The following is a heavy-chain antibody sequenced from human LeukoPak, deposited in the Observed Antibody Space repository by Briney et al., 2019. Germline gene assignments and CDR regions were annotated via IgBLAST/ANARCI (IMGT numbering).Heavy chain of an antibody. CDR1: GGSISSSTYY. CDR3: ARQAISGYDPPPFDS. CDR2: LYYSGST. D-gene: IGHD5-12*01. J-gene: IGHJ4*02. Sequence: SETLSLTCTVSGGSISSSTYYWGWIRQPPGTGLECIGNLYYSGSTYYNPSLKSRVTISVDTSKNQFSLKLSSVTAADTAVYYCARQAISGYDPPPFDSWGQGTLVTVSS. V-gene: IGHV4-39*01.